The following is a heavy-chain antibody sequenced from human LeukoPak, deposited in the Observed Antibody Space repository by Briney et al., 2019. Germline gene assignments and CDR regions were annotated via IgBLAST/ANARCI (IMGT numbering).Heavy chain of an antibody. V-gene: IGHV4-59*01. CDR3: ARGYYYGSGSYLLDS. CDR1: GASISSYY. CDR2: IYYNGST. D-gene: IGHD3-10*01. Sequence: SETLSLTCTVSGASISSYYWSWIRQPPGKGLDWIGYIYYNGSTNYNPSLKSRVPMSVDTSTNQFSLKLSSVTAADTAVYYCARGYYYGSGSYLLDSWGQGTLVTVSS. J-gene: IGHJ4*02.